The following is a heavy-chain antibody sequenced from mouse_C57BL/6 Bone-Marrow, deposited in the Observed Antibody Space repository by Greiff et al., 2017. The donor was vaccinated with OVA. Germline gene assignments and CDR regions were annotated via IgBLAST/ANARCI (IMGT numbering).Heavy chain of an antibody. CDR2: INPNNGGT. CDR1: GYTFTDYN. CDR3: ASGRWLPSFAY. D-gene: IGHD2-3*01. J-gene: IGHJ3*01. Sequence: EVQLQQSGPELVKPGASVKMSCKASGYTFTDYNMHWVKQSHGKSLEWIGYINPNNGGTSYNQKFKGKATLTVNKSSSTAYMELRSLTSEDSAVYYCASGRWLPSFAYWGQGTLVTVSA. V-gene: IGHV1-22*01.